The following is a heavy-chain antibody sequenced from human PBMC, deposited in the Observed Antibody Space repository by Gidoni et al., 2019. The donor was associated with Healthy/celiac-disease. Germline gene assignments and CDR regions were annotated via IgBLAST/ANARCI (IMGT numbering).Heavy chain of an antibody. Sequence: QVQLVQSGAEVKKPGSSVQVSCKASGGTFSTYAISWVREAPGQGLEWMGGSITIFGTANYAQKFQGRVTITEDESTRTAYMELSSLRPEDTAVYYCARSKLGIGGLNWFDPWGQGTLVTVSS. J-gene: IGHJ5*02. CDR3: ARSKLGIGGLNWFDP. D-gene: IGHD2-15*01. V-gene: IGHV1-69*01. CDR2: SITIFGTA. CDR1: GGTFSTYA.